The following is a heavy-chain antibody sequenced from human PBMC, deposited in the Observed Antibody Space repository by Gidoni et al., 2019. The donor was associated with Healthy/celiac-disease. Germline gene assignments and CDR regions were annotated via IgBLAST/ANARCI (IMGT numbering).Heavy chain of an antibody. CDR1: GGSIRSYY. CDR3: ARDDSERYSSGWPYYYYYGMDV. J-gene: IGHJ6*02. Sequence: QVQLQASCPGLVKPSETLSLTCTVSGGSIRSYYWSWIRQPAGKGREWIGRIYTRGSTNYNPSLKSRVTMSVDTSKNQFSLKLSSVTAADTAVYYCARDDSERYSSGWPYYYYYGMDVWGQGTTVTVSS. CDR2: IYTRGST. V-gene: IGHV4-4*07. D-gene: IGHD6-19*01.